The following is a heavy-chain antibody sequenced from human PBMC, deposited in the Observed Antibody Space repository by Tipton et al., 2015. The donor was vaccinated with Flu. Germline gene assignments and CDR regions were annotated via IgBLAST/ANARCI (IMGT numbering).Heavy chain of an antibody. J-gene: IGHJ4*02. V-gene: IGHV4-39*01. Sequence: TLSLTCSVSGGSWSSYYWGWIRQPPGKGLQWIGSIYYIWKTFYNPSLKSRVTVSADSSNSQFSLKLKSVTAADTAVYYCASLKNYGDYGFDSWGQGTLVTVSS. CDR2: IYYIWKT. CDR1: GGSWSSYY. D-gene: IGHD4-17*01. CDR3: ASLKNYGDYGFDS.